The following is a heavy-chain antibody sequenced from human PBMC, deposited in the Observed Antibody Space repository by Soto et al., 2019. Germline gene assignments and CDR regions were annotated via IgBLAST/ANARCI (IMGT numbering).Heavy chain of an antibody. V-gene: IGHV3-53*02. J-gene: IGHJ1*01. CDR3: ATSYYFDHIQH. CDR2: IYSGGST. Sequence: EVQLVETGGGLMQPGGSLRLSCAASGFTVSSNYMSWVRKAPGQGLEWVSVIYSGGSTYYADSVKGRFTISRDNSKNTLYLQMNSLRAEGTAVYYCATSYYFDHIQHWGQGTLVTVSS. CDR1: GFTVSSNY. D-gene: IGHD3-22*01.